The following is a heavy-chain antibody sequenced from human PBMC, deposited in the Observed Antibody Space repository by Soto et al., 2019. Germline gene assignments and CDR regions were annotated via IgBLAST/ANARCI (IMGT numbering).Heavy chain of an antibody. V-gene: IGHV1-69*01. CDR3: AKAATTVTSLPKTLVWFDP. CDR1: GGTCSSYA. CDR2: TIHIFGTA. J-gene: IGHJ5*02. Sequence: QVQLVQSGAEVKKPGSSVKVSCNASGGTCSSYAISWVRQAPGQGLEWMGGTIHIFGTAHDAQKFQGRDTITAEESKSTAYMELSSLRSEDTAVYYCAKAATTVTSLPKTLVWFDPWGQGTLVTVSS. D-gene: IGHD4-17*01.